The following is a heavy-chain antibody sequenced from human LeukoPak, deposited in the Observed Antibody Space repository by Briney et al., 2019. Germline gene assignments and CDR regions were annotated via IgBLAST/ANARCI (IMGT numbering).Heavy chain of an antibody. J-gene: IGHJ4*02. CDR3: AKDLYSSSWSL. CDR2: ISGSGGST. D-gene: IGHD6-13*01. CDR1: GFTFSSYA. V-gene: IGHV3-23*01. Sequence: GGSLRLSCAAAGFTFSSYAMSWVRQAPGKGLEWVSAISGSGGSTYYADSVKGRFTISRDNSKNTLYLQMNSLRAEDTAVYYCAKDLYSSSWSLWGQGTLVTVSS.